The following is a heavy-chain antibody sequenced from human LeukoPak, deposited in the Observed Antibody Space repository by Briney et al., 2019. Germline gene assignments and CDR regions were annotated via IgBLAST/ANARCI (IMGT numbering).Heavy chain of an antibody. CDR2: IVAGSGNT. D-gene: IGHD2-15*01. CDR3: AAMYCSGGSCYGEFDP. V-gene: IGHV1-58*02. J-gene: IGHJ5*02. Sequence: GTSVKVSCKASGFTFTSSAMQWVRQARGQRLEWIGWIVAGSGNTNYAQKFQERVTITRDMSTSTAYMELSSLRSEDTAVYYCAAMYCSGGSCYGEFDPWGQGTLVTVSS. CDR1: GFTFTSSA.